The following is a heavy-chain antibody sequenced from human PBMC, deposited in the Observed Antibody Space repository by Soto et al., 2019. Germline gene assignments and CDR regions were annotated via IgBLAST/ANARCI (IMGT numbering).Heavy chain of an antibody. J-gene: IGHJ6*02. Sequence: PGESLKISCKGSGYSFTSYWISWVSQMPGKGLEWMGRIDPSDSYTNYSPSFQGHVTISADKSISTAYLQWSSLKASDTAMYYCARLNYYDSSEGYYGMDVWGQGTTVTVSS. CDR3: ARLNYYDSSEGYYGMDV. CDR2: IDPSDSYT. V-gene: IGHV5-10-1*01. D-gene: IGHD3-22*01. CDR1: GYSFTSYW.